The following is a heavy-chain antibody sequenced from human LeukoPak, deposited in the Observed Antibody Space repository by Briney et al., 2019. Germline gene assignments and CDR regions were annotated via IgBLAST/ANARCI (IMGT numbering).Heavy chain of an antibody. Sequence: GGSLRLSCAASEFTFSNSGMHWVRQAPGKGLEWVAFIRFDGGTKYYADSVKGRFTISRDNSKNTVYLQVNSLRAEDTAVYYCAKDHGSGSQYNSLLDYWGQGTLVTVSS. CDR1: EFTFSNSG. CDR3: AKDHGSGSQYNSLLDY. J-gene: IGHJ4*02. V-gene: IGHV3-30*02. CDR2: IRFDGGTK. D-gene: IGHD3-10*01.